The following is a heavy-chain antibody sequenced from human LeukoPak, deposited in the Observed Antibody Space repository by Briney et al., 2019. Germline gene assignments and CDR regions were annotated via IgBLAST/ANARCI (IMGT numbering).Heavy chain of an antibody. CDR2: IIPIFGTA. Sequence: SVKVSCKASGGTFSSYAISWVRQAPEQGLEWMGGIIPIFGTANYAQKFQGRVTITTDESTSTAYMELSSLRSEDTAVYYCARNKRSRYSNYYYYYMDVWGKGTTVTVSS. V-gene: IGHV1-69*05. D-gene: IGHD4-11*01. CDR3: ARNKRSRYSNYYYYYMDV. J-gene: IGHJ6*03. CDR1: GGTFSSYA.